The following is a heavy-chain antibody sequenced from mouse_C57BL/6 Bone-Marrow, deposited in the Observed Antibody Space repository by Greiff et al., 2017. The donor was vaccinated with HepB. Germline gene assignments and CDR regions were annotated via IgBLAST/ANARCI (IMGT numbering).Heavy chain of an antibody. Sequence: QVQLKESGPGLVQPSQTLSITCTVSGFSLTSYGVHWVLQSPGKGLEWLGVIWSGGSTDYNAAFISRLSISNDNSKSQVFCKMNSLQADDTAIYYCARRDETAHDVFAMDYWGQGTSVTVSS. V-gene: IGHV2-2*01. CDR1: GFSLTSYG. J-gene: IGHJ4*01. CDR3: ARRDETAHDVFAMDY. D-gene: IGHD3-2*02. CDR2: IWSGGST.